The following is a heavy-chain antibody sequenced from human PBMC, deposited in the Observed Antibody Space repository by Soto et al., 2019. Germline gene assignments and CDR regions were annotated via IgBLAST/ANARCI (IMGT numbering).Heavy chain of an antibody. CDR3: ARDIASRRFDY. D-gene: IGHD6-6*01. Sequence: PGGSLRLSCEASGFTFRNHGMHWVRQAPGKGLEWVAVIWYDGSDKYYADSVKGRFTISRDNSKNTLYLQMNSLRAEDTAVYYCARDIASRRFDYLGQGTLVTVSS. CDR1: GFTFRNHG. CDR2: IWYDGSDK. J-gene: IGHJ4*02. V-gene: IGHV3-33*01.